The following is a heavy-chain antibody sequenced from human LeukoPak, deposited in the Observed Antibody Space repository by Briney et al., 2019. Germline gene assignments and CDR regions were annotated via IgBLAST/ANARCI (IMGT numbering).Heavy chain of an antibody. Sequence: SETLSLTCTVSGGSISPYYWSWIRQPPGKGLEWIGTIYYSGSTYYNPSLKSRVTISVDTSKNQFSLKLSSVTAADTAVYYCARTFSESYYYYGMDVWGQGTTVTVSS. D-gene: IGHD1-26*01. CDR3: ARTFSESYYYYGMDV. J-gene: IGHJ6*02. CDR2: IYYSGST. CDR1: GGSISPYY. V-gene: IGHV4-59*01.